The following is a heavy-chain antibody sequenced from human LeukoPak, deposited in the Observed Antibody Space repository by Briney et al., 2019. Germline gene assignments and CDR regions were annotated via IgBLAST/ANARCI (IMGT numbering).Heavy chain of an antibody. J-gene: IGHJ5*02. CDR3: ASRYSSSPWGFDP. CDR2: MNPNSGNT. D-gene: IGHD6-13*01. V-gene: IGHV1-8*01. Sequence: GASVKVSCKASGYTFTSYDINWVRQATGQGLEWMGWMNPNSGNTGYAQKFQGRVTMTRNTSISTAYMELSSLRSEDTGVYYCASRYSSSPWGFDPWGQGTLVTVSS. CDR1: GYTFTSYD.